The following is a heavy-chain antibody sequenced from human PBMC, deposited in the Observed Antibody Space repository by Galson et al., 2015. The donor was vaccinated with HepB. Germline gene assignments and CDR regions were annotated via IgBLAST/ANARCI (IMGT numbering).Heavy chain of an antibody. CDR2: IGVSSSNT. J-gene: IGHJ4*02. CDR3: AKDNRGSMEKWLARRDYYFDF. V-gene: IGHV3-23*01. D-gene: IGHD6-19*01. Sequence: SLRLSCAASGFTFSSLGMTWVRQAPGKGLGCVSAIGVSSSNTDYADSVKGRFTISRDSSKNTLYLQMTSLRPEDTAVYYCAKDNRGSMEKWLARRDYYFDFWGQGTLVTVSS. CDR1: GFTFSSLG.